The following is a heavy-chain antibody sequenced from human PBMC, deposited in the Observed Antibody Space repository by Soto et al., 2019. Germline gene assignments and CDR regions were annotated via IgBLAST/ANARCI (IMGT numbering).Heavy chain of an antibody. CDR2: IWYDGSNK. D-gene: IGHD2-2*02. J-gene: IGHJ4*02. Sequence: PGVSLRLSCAASGFTFSSYGMHWVRQAPGKGLEWVAVIWYDGSNKYYADSVKGRFTISRDNSKNTLYLQMNSLRAEDTAVYYCARDRRRVYCSSASCYIAHCYRGPGPLVTVSS. V-gene: IGHV3-33*01. CDR3: ARDRRRVYCSSASCYIAHCY. CDR1: GFTFSSYG.